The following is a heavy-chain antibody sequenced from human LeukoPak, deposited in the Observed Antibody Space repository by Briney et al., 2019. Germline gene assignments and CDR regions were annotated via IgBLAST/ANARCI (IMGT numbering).Heavy chain of an antibody. V-gene: IGHV3-23*01. J-gene: IGHJ4*02. CDR1: GFTFSSYA. CDR3: ARVTMVRGIDY. CDR2: ISGSGGST. Sequence: GGSLRLSCAASGFTFSSYAMSWVRQAPGKGLEWVSAISGSGGSTYYADSVKGRFTISRDNAKNSLYLQTNSLRAEDTAVYYCARVTMVRGIDYWGQGTLVTVSS. D-gene: IGHD3-10*01.